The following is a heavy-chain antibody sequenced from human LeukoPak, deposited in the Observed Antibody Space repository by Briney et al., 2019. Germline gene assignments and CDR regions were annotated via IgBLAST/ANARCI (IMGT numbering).Heavy chain of an antibody. CDR3: ARGFGTKNDY. Sequence: PGGSLRLSCAASGFTFSSYSMNWVRQAPGKGLEWVSYISSSSTIYYADSVKGRFTISRDNAKNSLYLQMNSLRAEDTAVYYCARGFGTKNDYWGQGTLVTVSS. D-gene: IGHD1/OR15-1a*01. V-gene: IGHV3-48*01. CDR2: ISSSSTI. J-gene: IGHJ4*02. CDR1: GFTFSSYS.